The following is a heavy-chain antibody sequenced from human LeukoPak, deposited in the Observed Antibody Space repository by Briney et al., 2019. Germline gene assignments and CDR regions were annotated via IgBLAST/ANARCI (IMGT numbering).Heavy chain of an antibody. D-gene: IGHD4-17*01. Sequence: ASVKVSCKASGYTFTGYFMHWVRQAPGQGLEWMGGIIPIFGTANYAQKFQGRVTITADESTSTAYMELSSLRSEDTAVYYCARRSDYGDYRLLYYYMDVWGKGTTVTVSS. CDR1: GYTFTGYF. CDR3: ARRSDYGDYRLLYYYMDV. CDR2: IIPIFGTA. J-gene: IGHJ6*03. V-gene: IGHV1-69*13.